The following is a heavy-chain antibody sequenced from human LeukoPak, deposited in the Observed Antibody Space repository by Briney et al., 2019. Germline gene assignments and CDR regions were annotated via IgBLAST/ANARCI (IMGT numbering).Heavy chain of an antibody. CDR1: GFTFSSYS. J-gene: IGHJ4*02. V-gene: IGHV3-21*01. Sequence: GGSLRLSCAASGFTFSSYSMNWVRQAPGKGLEWVSSISSSSSYIYYADSVKGRFTISRDNAKNSLYLQMNSLRAEDTAVYYCARDPSDAYYYDSSGYYYFDYWGQGTLVTVSP. CDR3: ARDPSDAYYYDSSGYYYFDY. CDR2: ISSSSSYI. D-gene: IGHD3-22*01.